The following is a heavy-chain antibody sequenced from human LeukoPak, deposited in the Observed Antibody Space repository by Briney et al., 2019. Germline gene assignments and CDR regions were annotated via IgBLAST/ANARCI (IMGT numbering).Heavy chain of an antibody. J-gene: IGHJ4*02. V-gene: IGHV3-30*02. Sequence: PGGSLRLSCAASGFSFSSYGMHWVRQAPGKGLEWVAFIRDDGSNKYYADSVKGRFTISRDNSKSTLYLQMNSLRAEDTAVYYCAKSSSGWSMDYWGQGTLVTVSS. CDR3: AKSSSGWSMDY. D-gene: IGHD6-19*01. CDR2: IRDDGSNK. CDR1: GFSFSSYG.